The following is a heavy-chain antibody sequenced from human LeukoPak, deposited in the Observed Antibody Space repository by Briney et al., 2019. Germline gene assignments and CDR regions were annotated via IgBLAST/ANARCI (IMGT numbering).Heavy chain of an antibody. D-gene: IGHD4-17*01. CDR1: GYSFTSYW. CDR3: ARRSTVTYYGMDV. J-gene: IGHJ6*02. CDR2: IYPGDSDT. Sequence: GESLKISCKGSGYSFTSYWIGWGRQMPGKGLEWMGIIYPGDSDTRYSPSFQGQVTISADKSISTAYLQWSSLKASDTAMYYCARRSTVTYYGMDVWGQGTTVTVSS. V-gene: IGHV5-51*01.